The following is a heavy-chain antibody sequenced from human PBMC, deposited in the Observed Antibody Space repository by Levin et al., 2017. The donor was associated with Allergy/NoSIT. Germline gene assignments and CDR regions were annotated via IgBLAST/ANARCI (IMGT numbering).Heavy chain of an antibody. CDR2: IKTDGTEK. CDR1: GFSFSSYW. CDR3: ARGGYDGDYLCDY. V-gene: IGHV3-7*04. D-gene: IGHD4-17*01. J-gene: IGHJ4*02. Sequence: ETLSLTCAASGFSFSSYWMSWVRQAPGKGLEWVANIKTDGTEKHYGDSVTGRFTISRDNARNSLNLELNGLRVEDTGVYYCARGGYDGDYLCDYWGQGTVVTVSS.